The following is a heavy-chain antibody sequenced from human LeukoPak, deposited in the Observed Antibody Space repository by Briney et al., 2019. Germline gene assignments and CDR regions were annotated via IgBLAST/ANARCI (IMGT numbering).Heavy chain of an antibody. Sequence: QPGGSLRLSCAASGFTFSSYAMNWVRQAPGKGLEWVSGISGSGGSTYYADSVKGRFTISRDNSKNTLNLQVSSLRVEDTALYYCAKGYSGTWFGAFHIWGQGTMVTVPS. J-gene: IGHJ3*02. CDR2: ISGSGGST. CDR1: GFTFSSYA. D-gene: IGHD5-12*01. CDR3: AKGYSGTWFGAFHI. V-gene: IGHV3-23*01.